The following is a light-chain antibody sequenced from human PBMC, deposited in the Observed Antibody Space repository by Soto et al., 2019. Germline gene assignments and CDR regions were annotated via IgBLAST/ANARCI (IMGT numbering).Light chain of an antibody. CDR3: QQRSSWPPFT. V-gene: IGKV3-11*01. Sequence: EIVLTQSPATLSLSPGERATLSCRASQSVSSYLAWYQQKPGQAPRLLIYDASNRATGIPARFSGSGSGTDFTLTISSLEPEDFEVYYCQQRSSWPPFTFGPGTKVDIK. CDR2: DAS. CDR1: QSVSSY. J-gene: IGKJ3*01.